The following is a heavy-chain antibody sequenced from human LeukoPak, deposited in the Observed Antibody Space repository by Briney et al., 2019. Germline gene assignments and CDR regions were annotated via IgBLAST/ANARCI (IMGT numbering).Heavy chain of an antibody. D-gene: IGHD1-26*01. J-gene: IGHJ4*02. CDR3: ARDRVYIVGATTIDY. CDR1: GGTFSSYA. Sequence: ASVKVSCKASGGTFSSYAISWVRQAPGQGLEWMGWISAYNGNTNYAQKLQGRVTMTTDTSTSTAYMELRSLRSDDTAVYYCARDRVYIVGATTIDYWGQGTLVTVSS. CDR2: ISAYNGNT. V-gene: IGHV1-18*01.